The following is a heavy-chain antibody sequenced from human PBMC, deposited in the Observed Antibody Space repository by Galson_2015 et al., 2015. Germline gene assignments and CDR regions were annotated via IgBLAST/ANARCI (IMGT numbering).Heavy chain of an antibody. CDR3: ATVATIRSGGAFDI. CDR1: GFTVSSNY. J-gene: IGHJ3*02. Sequence: LRLSCAASGFTVSSNYMSWVRQAPGKGLEWVSVIYSGGSTYYADSVKGRFTISRDNSKNTLYLQMNSLRAEDTAVYYCATVATIRSGGAFDIWGQGTMVTVSS. D-gene: IGHD5-12*01. V-gene: IGHV3-53*01. CDR2: IYSGGST.